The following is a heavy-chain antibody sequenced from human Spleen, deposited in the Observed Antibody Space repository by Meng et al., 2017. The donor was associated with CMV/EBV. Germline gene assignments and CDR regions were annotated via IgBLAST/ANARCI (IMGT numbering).Heavy chain of an antibody. CDR1: GPTFSDFS. Sequence: GGSLRLSCTASGPTFSDFSFHWVRQAPGKGLEWVAVISHQGYHKYYAESVKGRFTISRDNSKNTLNLQMDSLSAEDTAVYYCAREIYHYDSSGYYYPTSNAFDIWGQGTMVTVSS. CDR3: AREIYHYDSSGYYYPTSNAFDI. D-gene: IGHD3-22*01. J-gene: IGHJ3*02. V-gene: IGHV3-30-3*01. CDR2: ISHQGYHK.